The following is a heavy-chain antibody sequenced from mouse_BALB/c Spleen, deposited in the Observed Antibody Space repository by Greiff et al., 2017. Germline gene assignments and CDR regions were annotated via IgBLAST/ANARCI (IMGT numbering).Heavy chain of an antibody. CDR1: GYTFSSYW. CDR3: ARLHYYGSSDAMDY. CDR2: ILPGSGST. D-gene: IGHD1-1*01. Sequence: QVQLQQSGAELMKPGASVKISCKATGYTFSSYWIEWVKQRPGHGLEWIGEILPGSGSTNYNEKFKGKATFTADTSSNTAYMQLSSLTSEDSAVYYCARLHYYGSSDAMDYRGQGTSVTVSP. J-gene: IGHJ4*01. V-gene: IGHV1-9*01.